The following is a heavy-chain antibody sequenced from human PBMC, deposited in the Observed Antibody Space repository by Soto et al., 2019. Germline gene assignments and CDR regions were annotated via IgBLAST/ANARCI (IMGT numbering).Heavy chain of an antibody. J-gene: IGHJ4*02. CDR2: IYSGGST. V-gene: IGHV3-53*04. CDR1: GFTVSSNY. D-gene: IGHD2-15*01. Sequence: GGSLRLSCAASGFTVSSNYMSWVRQAPGKGLEWVSVIYSGGSTYYADSVKGRFTISRHNSKNTLYLQMNSLRAEDTAVYYCTRVCLYCSGCICYQYYFDYWGQGTLVTVSS. CDR3: TRVCLYCSGCICYQYYFDY.